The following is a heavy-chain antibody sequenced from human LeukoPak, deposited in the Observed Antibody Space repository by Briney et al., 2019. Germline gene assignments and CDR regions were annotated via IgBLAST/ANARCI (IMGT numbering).Heavy chain of an antibody. CDR3: ARDGARMPEHWFDP. D-gene: IGHD1-14*01. CDR2: INPSGGGT. V-gene: IGHV1-46*01. Sequence: GASVKVSCKASGYTFTSYHMHWVRQAPGQWLEWMGLINPSGGGTIYAQKFQGRVTMTRDTSTSTVYMELSSLRSEDTAVYYCARDGARMPEHWFDPWGQGTLVTVSS. CDR1: GYTFTSYH. J-gene: IGHJ5*02.